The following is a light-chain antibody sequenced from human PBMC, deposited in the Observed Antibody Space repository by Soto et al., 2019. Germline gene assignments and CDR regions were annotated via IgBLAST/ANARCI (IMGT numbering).Light chain of an antibody. V-gene: IGKV3-11*01. J-gene: IGKJ3*01. CDR3: QQRSNWPLT. Sequence: EIVLTQSPATLSLSPGERATLFCRASQSVSSYLAWYQQKPGQAPRLLIYDASNRATGIPARFSGSGSGTDFTLIISSLEPEDFAVYYCQQRSNWPLTFGPGTKVDIK. CDR1: QSVSSY. CDR2: DAS.